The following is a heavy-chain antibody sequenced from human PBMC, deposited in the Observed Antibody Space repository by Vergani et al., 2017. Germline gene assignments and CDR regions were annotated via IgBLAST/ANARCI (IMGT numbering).Heavy chain of an antibody. Sequence: DVHLAESGGGFFQPGGSLRLSCSASGFSFNSYWMHWVRQVPGKGLLWVSRIKSDGSITAYADSVKGRFTISRDNAQNTLYLQMNNLRTEDTAIYYCAKQYFVSGNYLFDYWCQGTLVTVSS. CDR3: AKQYFVSGNYLFDY. D-gene: IGHD3-10*01. V-gene: IGHV3-74*03. J-gene: IGHJ4*02. CDR2: IKSDGSIT. CDR1: GFSFNSYW.